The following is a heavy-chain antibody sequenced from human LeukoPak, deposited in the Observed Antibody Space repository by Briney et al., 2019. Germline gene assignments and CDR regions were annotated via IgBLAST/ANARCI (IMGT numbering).Heavy chain of an antibody. Sequence: GGSLRLSCAASGFNFDDYAMHWVRQAPGKGLEWVSGISWNSGSIGYADSVKGRFTISRDNSKNTVYLQMNSLRVEDTAIYYCAKVWSVGAGLVSAFDIWGQGTMVTVSS. D-gene: IGHD1-26*01. CDR1: GFNFDDYA. V-gene: IGHV3-9*01. CDR3: AKVWSVGAGLVSAFDI. CDR2: ISWNSGSI. J-gene: IGHJ3*02.